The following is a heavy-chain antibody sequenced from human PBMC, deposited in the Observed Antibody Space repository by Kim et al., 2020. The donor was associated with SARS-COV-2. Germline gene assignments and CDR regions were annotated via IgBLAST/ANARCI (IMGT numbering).Heavy chain of an antibody. CDR3: ARVAGYSSGWGYFDY. Sequence: SETLSLTCTVSGYSISSGYYWGWIRQPPGKGLEWIGSIYHSGSTYYNPSLKSRVTISVDTSKNQFSLKLSSVTAADTAVYYCARVAGYSSGWGYFDYWGQGTLVTVSS. V-gene: IGHV4-38-2*02. CDR1: GYSISSGYY. CDR2: IYHSGST. D-gene: IGHD6-19*01. J-gene: IGHJ4*02.